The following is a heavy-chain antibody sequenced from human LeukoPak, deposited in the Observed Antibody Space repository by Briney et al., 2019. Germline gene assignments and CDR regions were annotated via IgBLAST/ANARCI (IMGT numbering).Heavy chain of an antibody. Sequence: GGSLRLSCAASGFSFSSYSMNWVRQAPGKGLEWVSSISSSSIYIYYADSLKGRFTISRDDARNSLYLQMDSLRAEDTAVYYCARPRGNVEMATIPFDYWGQGTVVTVSS. V-gene: IGHV3-21*01. CDR2: ISSSSIYI. CDR3: ARPRGNVEMATIPFDY. D-gene: IGHD5-24*01. J-gene: IGHJ4*02. CDR1: GFSFSSYS.